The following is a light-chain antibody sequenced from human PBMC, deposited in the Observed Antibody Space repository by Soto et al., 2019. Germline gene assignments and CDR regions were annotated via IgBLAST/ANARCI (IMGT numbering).Light chain of an antibody. CDR2: GAS. CDR1: QSVSKNY. Sequence: EIVLTQSPGTLSLSPVERATLSCRASQSVSKNYLAWYQQKPGQAPRLLIYGASNRATGIPDRLSGSGSGTDFTLTISRLEPEDFAVYYCQQYGSSGTFGQGTKVDIK. J-gene: IGKJ1*01. V-gene: IGKV3-20*01. CDR3: QQYGSSGT.